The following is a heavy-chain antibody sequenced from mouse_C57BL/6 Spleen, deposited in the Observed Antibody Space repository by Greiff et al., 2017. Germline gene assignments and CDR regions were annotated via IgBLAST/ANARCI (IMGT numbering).Heavy chain of an antibody. V-gene: IGHV3-6*01. CDR2: ISYDGSN. Sequence: EVKLVESGPGLVKPSQSLSLTCSVTGYSITSGYYWNWIRQFPGNKLEWMGYISYDGSNNYNPSLKNRISITRDTSKNQFFLKLNSVTTEDTATYYCARGPYDYDGYFDYWGQGTTLTVSS. CDR1: GYSITSGYY. CDR3: ARGPYDYDGYFDY. D-gene: IGHD2-4*01. J-gene: IGHJ2*01.